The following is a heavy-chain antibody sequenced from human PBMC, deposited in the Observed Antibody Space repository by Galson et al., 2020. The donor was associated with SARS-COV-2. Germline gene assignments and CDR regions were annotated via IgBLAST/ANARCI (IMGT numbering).Heavy chain of an antibody. D-gene: IGHD3-9*01. CDR1: GFTFSSYG. CDR3: ASPRGHYDILTGTAFDY. V-gene: IGHV3-30*03. Sequence: GESLKISCAASGFTFSSYGMYWVRQAPGKGLEWVAVISYDGSNKYYADSVKGRFTISRDNSKNTLYLQMNSLRAEDTAVYYCASPRGHYDILTGTAFDYWGQGTLVTVSS. CDR2: ISYDGSNK. J-gene: IGHJ4*02.